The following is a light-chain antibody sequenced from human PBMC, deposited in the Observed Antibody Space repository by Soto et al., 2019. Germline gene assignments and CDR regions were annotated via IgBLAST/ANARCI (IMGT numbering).Light chain of an antibody. Sequence: DIEMTQSPSTLSASVGDRVTITCRASQSIINWFAWYQQKPGKAPKLLIYNASSLESGFPSRFRGSGSGTEFTLTISSLKPDDFATYYCQHYNSYPQAFGQGTKVDIK. CDR2: NAS. CDR1: QSIINW. CDR3: QHYNSYPQA. J-gene: IGKJ1*01. V-gene: IGKV1-5*03.